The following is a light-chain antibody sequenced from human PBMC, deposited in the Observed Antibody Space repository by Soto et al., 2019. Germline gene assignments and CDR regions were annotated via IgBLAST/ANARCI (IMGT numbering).Light chain of an antibody. CDR2: EVS. J-gene: IGLJ1*01. V-gene: IGLV2-14*01. CDR3: SSFTGNRAYV. CDR1: SSDVGGYNY. Sequence: QSALTQPASVSGSPGQSITISCTGTSSDVGGYNYVSWYQQQSGKAPKLMIHEVSNRPSGVSNRFSGSKSGNTASLTISGLQAEDEADYYCSSFTGNRAYVFGTGTKVT.